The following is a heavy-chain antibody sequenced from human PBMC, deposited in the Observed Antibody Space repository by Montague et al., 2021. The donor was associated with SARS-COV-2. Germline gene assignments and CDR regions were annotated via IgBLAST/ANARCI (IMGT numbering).Heavy chain of an antibody. D-gene: IGHD3-10*01. CDR2: ISFDGSNA. J-gene: IGHJ4*02. V-gene: IGHV3-30*04. CDR3: ARGGVWVGVDNSDY. CDR1: GFTFSGYA. Sequence: SRRVSWAASGFTFSGYAMHLVRQAPGKGLEWVAVISFDGSNAWYADSVKGRFTISRDNSKNTVYLQMNSLRAEDTAVYYCARGGVWVGVDNSDYWGQGTLVTVSS.